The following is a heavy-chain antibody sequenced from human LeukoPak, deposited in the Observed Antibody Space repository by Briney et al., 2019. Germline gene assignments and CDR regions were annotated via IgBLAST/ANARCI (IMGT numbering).Heavy chain of an antibody. CDR1: GYSISSGYY. Sequence: SETLSLTCTVSGYSISSGYYWGWIRQPPGKGLEWIGSIYHSGSTYYNPSLKSRVTISVDTSKNQFSLKLSSVTAADTAVYYCARGGDRSFDYWGQGTLVTVSS. CDR2: IYHSGST. CDR3: ARGGDRSFDY. J-gene: IGHJ4*02. V-gene: IGHV4-38-2*02. D-gene: IGHD3-10*01.